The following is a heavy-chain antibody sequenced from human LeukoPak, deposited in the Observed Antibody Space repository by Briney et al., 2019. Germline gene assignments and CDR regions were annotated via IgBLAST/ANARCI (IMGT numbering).Heavy chain of an antibody. CDR3: AKAAWSGGSCYIDY. D-gene: IGHD2-15*01. CDR2: ISCSSGSI. Sequence: GGSLRLSCAASGFTSDDYAMHWVRHAPGEGLERVSGISCSSGSICYADSVKGRFTISRDNAKNTLYLQMNSLRAEDMALYYCAKAAWSGGSCYIDYWGQGTLVTVSS. CDR1: GFTSDDYA. V-gene: IGHV3-9*02. J-gene: IGHJ4*02.